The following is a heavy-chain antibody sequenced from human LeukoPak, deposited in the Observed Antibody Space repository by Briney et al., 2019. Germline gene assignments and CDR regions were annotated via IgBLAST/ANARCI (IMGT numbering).Heavy chain of an antibody. J-gene: IGHJ4*02. CDR2: IRYDGSNK. V-gene: IGHV3-30*02. CDR3: AKASVADNNYFDY. Sequence: GGSLRLSCAASGFTFSSYGMHWVRQAPGKGLEWVAFIRYDGSNKYYADSVKGRFTISRDNSKNTLYLQMNSLRAEDTALYYCAKASVADNNYFDYWGQGTLVTVSS. CDR1: GFTFSSYG. D-gene: IGHD6-19*01.